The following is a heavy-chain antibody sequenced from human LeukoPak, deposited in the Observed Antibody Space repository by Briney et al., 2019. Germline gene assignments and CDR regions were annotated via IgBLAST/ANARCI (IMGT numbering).Heavy chain of an antibody. J-gene: IGHJ4*02. CDR3: AKADDDYVWGSYRPYYFDY. CDR1: GFTFSSYA. D-gene: IGHD3-16*02. V-gene: IGHV3-23*01. CDR2: ISGSGGST. Sequence: GGSLRLSCAASGFTFSSYAMSWVRQAPGKGLEWVSAISGSGGSTYYADSVKGRFTISRDNSKNTLYLQMNSLRAEDTAVYYCAKADDDYVWGSYRPYYFDYWGKGTLVTVSS.